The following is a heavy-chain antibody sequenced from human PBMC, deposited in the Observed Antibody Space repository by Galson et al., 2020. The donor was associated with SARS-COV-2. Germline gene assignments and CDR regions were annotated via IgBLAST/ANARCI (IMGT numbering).Heavy chain of an antibody. J-gene: IGHJ6*02. CDR1: GFTFSSYG. V-gene: IGHV3-30*18. Sequence: GESLKISCAASGFTFSSYGMHWVRQAPGKGLEWVAVISYDGSNKYYADSVKGRFTISRDNSKNTLYLQMNSLRAEDTAVYYCAKDAGYYDILTGYIASWFQRNYYYYGMDVWVQGTTVTVSS. D-gene: IGHD3-9*01. CDR3: AKDAGYYDILTGYIASWFQRNYYYYGMDV. CDR2: ISYDGSNK.